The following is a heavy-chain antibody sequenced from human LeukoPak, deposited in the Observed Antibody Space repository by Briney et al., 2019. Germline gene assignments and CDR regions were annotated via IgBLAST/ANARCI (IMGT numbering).Heavy chain of an antibody. CDR3: AGEGVGATSDY. CDR2: ISSSGSTI. V-gene: IGHV3-48*03. J-gene: IGHJ4*02. D-gene: IGHD1-26*01. Sequence: GGSLRLSCAASGFTFSSYEMNWVRQAPGKGLEWVSYISSSGSTIYYADSVKGRFTISRDNAKNSLYLQMNSLRAEDTAVYYCAGEGVGATSDYWGQGTLVTVSS. CDR1: GFTFSSYE.